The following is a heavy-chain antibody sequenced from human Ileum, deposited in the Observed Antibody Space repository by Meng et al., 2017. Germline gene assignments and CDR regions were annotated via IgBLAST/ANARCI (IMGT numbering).Heavy chain of an antibody. V-gene: IGHV3-74*03. J-gene: IGHJ4*02. CDR2: INTDGSTT. CDR1: GFTFSSHW. D-gene: IGHD3-22*01. Sequence: GEVVESGGGLVEPGGSLSLSCAASGFTFSSHWMNWVRQAPGKGLVWVSRINTDGSTTTYADSVKGRFTISRDNAKNTVFLQMNSLRAEDTAVYYCVGMTVGWGQGTLVTVAS. CDR3: VGMTVG.